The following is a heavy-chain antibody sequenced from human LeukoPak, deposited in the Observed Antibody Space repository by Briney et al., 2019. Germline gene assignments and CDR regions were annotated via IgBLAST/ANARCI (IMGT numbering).Heavy chain of an antibody. D-gene: IGHD7-27*01. CDR2: INPDGTEI. CDR3: LRDGLGTLPYDC. Sequence: GGPLRLSCTASGFTLSSFWMNWVRQVPGKGPVWVSHINPDGTEIAYADSVKGRFTISRDNAKNTLYLQMNSLKAEDTAVYYCLRDGLGTLPYDCWGQGTLVTVSS. V-gene: IGHV3-74*01. J-gene: IGHJ4*02. CDR1: GFTLSSFW.